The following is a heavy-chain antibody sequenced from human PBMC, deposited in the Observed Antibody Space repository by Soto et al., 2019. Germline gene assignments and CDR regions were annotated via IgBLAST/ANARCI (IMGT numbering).Heavy chain of an antibody. Sequence: ASVKVSCKASGYTFTGYYMHWVRQAPGQGLEWMGWINPNSGGTNYAQKFQGWVTMTRDTSISTAYMELSRLRSDDSAVYYCARDSAYYGSGSGDAAYYYYYMDVWGKGTTVTVSS. CDR1: GYTFTGYY. V-gene: IGHV1-2*04. CDR2: INPNSGGT. D-gene: IGHD3-10*01. J-gene: IGHJ6*03. CDR3: ARDSAYYGSGSGDAAYYYYYMDV.